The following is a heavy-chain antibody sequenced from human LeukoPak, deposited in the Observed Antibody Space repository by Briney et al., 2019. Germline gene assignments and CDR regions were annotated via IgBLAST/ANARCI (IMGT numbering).Heavy chain of an antibody. D-gene: IGHD3-9*01. Sequence: SETLSLTCAVSGGSISSSNWWSWVRQPPGKGLEWIGEIYHSGSTNYNPSLKSRVTISVDKSKNQFSLKLSSVTAADTAVYYCARGRYFDWSNYYYYYYMDVWGKGTTVTISS. CDR2: IYHSGST. CDR1: GGSISSSNW. J-gene: IGHJ6*03. CDR3: ARGRYFDWSNYYYYYYMDV. V-gene: IGHV4-4*02.